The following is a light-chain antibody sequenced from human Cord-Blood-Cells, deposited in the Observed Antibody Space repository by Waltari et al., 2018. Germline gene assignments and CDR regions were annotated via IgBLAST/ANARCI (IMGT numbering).Light chain of an antibody. J-gene: IGKJ4*01. Sequence: EIVLTQSPATLSLSPGERATLSCRASQSVSSYLSWNQQKPGQAPRLPIYDASNRATGIPARFSGSGSETDFTLTISSLEPEDFAVYYCQQRSNWPPLTFGGGTKVEIK. V-gene: IGKV3-11*01. CDR2: DAS. CDR3: QQRSNWPPLT. CDR1: QSVSSY.